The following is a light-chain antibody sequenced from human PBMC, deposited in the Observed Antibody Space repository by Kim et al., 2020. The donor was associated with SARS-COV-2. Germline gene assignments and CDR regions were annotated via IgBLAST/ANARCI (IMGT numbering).Light chain of an antibody. CDR1: RTISTT. Sequence: SPGETVTLSCRASRTISTTLAWYQHRPGQAPRLLIYGASTRATGIPARFSGSGSGREFTLTISSLQSEDIAVYYCHQYINWPDTFGQGTKLEI. J-gene: IGKJ2*01. CDR2: GAS. CDR3: HQYINWPDT. V-gene: IGKV3-15*01.